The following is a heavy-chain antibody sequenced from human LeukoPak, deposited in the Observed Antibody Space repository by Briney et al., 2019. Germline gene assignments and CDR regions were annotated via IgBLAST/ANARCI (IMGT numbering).Heavy chain of an antibody. CDR3: ARRQITIFGVVINQFDY. CDR1: GGSFSGYY. D-gene: IGHD3-3*01. Sequence: SETLSLTCAVYGGSFSGYYWSWIRQPPGKGLEWIGEINHSGSTNCNPSLKSRVTISVDTSKNQFSLKLSSVTAADTAVYYCARRQITIFGVVINQFDYWGQGTLVTVSS. CDR2: INHSGST. V-gene: IGHV4-34*01. J-gene: IGHJ4*02.